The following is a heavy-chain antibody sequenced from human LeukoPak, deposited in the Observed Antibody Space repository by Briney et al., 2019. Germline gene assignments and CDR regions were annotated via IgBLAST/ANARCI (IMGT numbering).Heavy chain of an antibody. V-gene: IGHV4-59*01. CDR2: IYNTAST. CDR1: GDSINEYY. J-gene: IGHJ4*02. D-gene: IGHD6-13*01. Sequence: ETLSLTCSVSGDSINEYYWSWIRQPPGKGLEWIGYIYNTASTNYNPSLKSRVTLSRDTSKNQFSLKLASVTAADTAVYYCARDRGGSWFDYWGQGTLVTVSS. CDR3: ARDRGGSWFDY.